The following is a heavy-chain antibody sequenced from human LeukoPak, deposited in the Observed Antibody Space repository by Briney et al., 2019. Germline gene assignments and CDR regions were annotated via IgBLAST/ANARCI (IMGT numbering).Heavy chain of an antibody. CDR3: ARGSNTVLRYFDWSFAAFDY. CDR1: GGSISSYY. V-gene: IGHV4-4*09. D-gene: IGHD3-9*01. J-gene: IGHJ4*02. CDR2: IYTSGST. Sequence: SETLSLTCTVSGGSISSYYWSWIRQPPGKGLEWIGYIYTSGSTNYNPSLKSRVTISVDTSKNQFSLKLSSVTAADTAVYYCARGSNTVLRYFDWSFAAFDYWGQGTLVTVSS.